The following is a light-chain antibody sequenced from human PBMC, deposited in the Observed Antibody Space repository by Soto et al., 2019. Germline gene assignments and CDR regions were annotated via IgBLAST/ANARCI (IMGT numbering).Light chain of an antibody. J-gene: IGKJ1*01. V-gene: IGKV3-15*01. CDR1: QSVATN. CDR2: GAS. CDR3: QQYNNWPWT. Sequence: EIVMTQSPATLSVSPLEIATLSFRASQSVATNLAWYQQKPGQPPRLLIYGASTRATGIPARFSGSGSGTEFTLTISSLQSVDFAVYSCQQYNNWPWTFGQGTKVDIK.